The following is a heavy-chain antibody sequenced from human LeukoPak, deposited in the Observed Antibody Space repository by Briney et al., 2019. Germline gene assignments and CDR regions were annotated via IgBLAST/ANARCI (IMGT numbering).Heavy chain of an antibody. CDR1: GGAFSSYA. CDR3: ARGPGSSWYPPFDY. V-gene: IGHV1-69*05. CDR2: IIPIFGTA. Sequence: GASVKVSCKASGGAFSSYAISWVRQAPGQGLEWMGGIIPIFGTANYAQKFQGRVTITTDESTSTAYMELSSLRPEDTAVYYCARGPGSSWYPPFDYWGQGTLVTVSS. J-gene: IGHJ4*02. D-gene: IGHD6-13*01.